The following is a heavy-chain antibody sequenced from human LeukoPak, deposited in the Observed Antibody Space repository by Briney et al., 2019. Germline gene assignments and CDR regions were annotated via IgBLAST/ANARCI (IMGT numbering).Heavy chain of an antibody. CDR1: GFTFSTYW. J-gene: IGHJ4*02. V-gene: IGHV3-74*01. CDR2: INTDGRNT. CDR3: ARVGKSGSYYYFDY. D-gene: IGHD1-26*01. Sequence: AGGFLRLSCAASGFTFSTYWMYWVRQAPGKGLVWVSRINTDGRNTGYADSVKGRFTISRDNAKNTLYLQMTILTAEDTAVYYCARVGKSGSYYYFDYWGQGTLVTVSS.